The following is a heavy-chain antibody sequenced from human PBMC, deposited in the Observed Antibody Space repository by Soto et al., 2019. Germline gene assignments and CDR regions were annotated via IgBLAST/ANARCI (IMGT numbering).Heavy chain of an antibody. CDR2: ISGSGGST. Sequence: PGGSLRLSCAASGFTFSSYAMSWVRQAPGKGLEWVSAISGSGGSTYYADSVKGRFTISRDNSKNTLYLQMNSLRAEDTAVYYCAKDRGLTIFGVVIIHTLFDYWGQGTLVTVSS. D-gene: IGHD3-3*01. J-gene: IGHJ4*02. CDR3: AKDRGLTIFGVVIIHTLFDY. V-gene: IGHV3-23*01. CDR1: GFTFSSYA.